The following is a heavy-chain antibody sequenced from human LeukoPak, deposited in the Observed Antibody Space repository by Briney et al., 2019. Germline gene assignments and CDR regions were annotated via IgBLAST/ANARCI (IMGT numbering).Heavy chain of an antibody. J-gene: IGHJ4*02. CDR3: ATEGEYSSGWGSYYFDY. V-gene: IGHV1-18*01. CDR1: GYTFTSYG. D-gene: IGHD6-19*01. Sequence: ASVKVSCKASGYTFTSYGISWVRQAPGQGLEWMGWISAYNGNTNYAQELQGRVTMTTDTSTSTAYMELRSLRSDDTAVYYCATEGEYSSGWGSYYFDYWGQGTLVTVSS. CDR2: ISAYNGNT.